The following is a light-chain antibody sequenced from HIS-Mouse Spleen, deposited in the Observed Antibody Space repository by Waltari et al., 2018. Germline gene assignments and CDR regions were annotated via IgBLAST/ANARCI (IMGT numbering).Light chain of an antibody. CDR1: SSDGGRYNL. Sequence: QSALTQPASVSGSPGQSITLSCPGTSSDGGRYNLLPWYQQHPGKPPKLMIYEGSNRPSWVSNRFSGSKSGNTASLTISGLQAEDEADYYCCSYAGSSTVVFGGGTKLTVL. CDR2: EGS. CDR3: CSYAGSSTVV. V-gene: IGLV2-23*01. J-gene: IGLJ2*01.